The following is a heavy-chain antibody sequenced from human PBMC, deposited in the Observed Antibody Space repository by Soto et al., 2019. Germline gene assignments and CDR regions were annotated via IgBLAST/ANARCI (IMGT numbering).Heavy chain of an antibody. CDR2: IHPSGSI. Sequence: LTCGLHGLNCIYYYRSWVRQPPGKGLEWIGGIHPSGSINYNPSLKSRVTISLDTSKRQFSLNLTSVTAADTAVYFCARGQDIAKVGYWGHGTLVTVSS. J-gene: IGHJ4*01. CDR1: GLNCIYYY. D-gene: IGHD5-12*01. CDR3: ARGQDIAKVGY. V-gene: IGHV4-34*01.